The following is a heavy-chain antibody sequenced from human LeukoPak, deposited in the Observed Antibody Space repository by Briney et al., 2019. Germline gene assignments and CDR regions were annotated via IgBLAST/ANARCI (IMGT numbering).Heavy chain of an antibody. CDR1: GYTFTGYS. CDR3: ARDRRPRDGFDI. Sequence: GASVKVSCKASGYTFTGYSIHWVRQAPGQGLEWMGWINPDSGGTNHAQKFLGRVTMTRDTSISTAYMELSRLRSDDTAVYYCARDRRPRDGFDIWGQGTMVTVSS. V-gene: IGHV1-2*02. D-gene: IGHD6-25*01. J-gene: IGHJ3*02. CDR2: INPDSGGT.